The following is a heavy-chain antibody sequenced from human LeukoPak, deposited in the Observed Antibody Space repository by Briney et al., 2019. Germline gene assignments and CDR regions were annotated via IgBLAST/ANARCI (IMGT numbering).Heavy chain of an antibody. D-gene: IGHD3-10*01. CDR1: GFTFSSYA. J-gene: IGHJ6*03. CDR3: ARRGPGGYYYMDV. V-gene: IGHV3-64*01. Sequence: GGSLRLSCAASGFTFSSYAMHWVRQAPGKGLEYVSAISSNGGSTYYANSVKGRFTISRDNSKNTLYLQMGSLRAEDMAVYYCARRGPGGYYYMDVWGKGTTVTVSS. CDR2: ISSNGGST.